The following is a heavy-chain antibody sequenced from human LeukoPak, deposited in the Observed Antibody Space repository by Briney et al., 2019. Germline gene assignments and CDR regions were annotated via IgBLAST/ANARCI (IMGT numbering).Heavy chain of an antibody. V-gene: IGHV1-69*04. CDR3: ARDPAYYDSSGYSYYYYGMDV. Sequence: SVKVSCKASGGTFSSYAISWVRQAPGQGLEWMGRIIPIFGIANYAQKFQGRVTITADKSTSTAYMELGSLRSEDTAVYYCARDPAYYDSSGYSYYYYGMDVWGQGTTVTVSS. CDR1: GGTFSSYA. J-gene: IGHJ6*02. D-gene: IGHD3-22*01. CDR2: IIPIFGIA.